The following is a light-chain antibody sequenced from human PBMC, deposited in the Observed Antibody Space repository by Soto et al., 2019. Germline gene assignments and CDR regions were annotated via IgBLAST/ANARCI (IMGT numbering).Light chain of an antibody. Sequence: QSALTQPPSASGSPGQSVTISCTGTNSDVGGYNYVSWYRQHPGKAPNLMIYEVSKRPSGVPDRFSGSKSGNTASLTVSGLQAEDEGEYYCSSYAGSSSLLFGGGTKLTVL. CDR1: NSDVGGYNY. CDR3: SSYAGSSSLL. CDR2: EVS. V-gene: IGLV2-8*01. J-gene: IGLJ2*01.